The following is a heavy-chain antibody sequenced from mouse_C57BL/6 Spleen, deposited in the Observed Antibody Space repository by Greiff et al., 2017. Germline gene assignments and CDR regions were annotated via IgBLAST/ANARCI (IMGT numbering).Heavy chain of an antibody. V-gene: IGHV1-7*01. CDR1: GYTFTSYW. Sequence: VQLQQSGAELAKPGASVKLSCKASGYTFTSYWMHWVKQRPGQGLEWIGYINPSSGYTKSNQKFKDKATLTADKSSSTAYMQLSSLTYEDAPVYYCARWSLITTVPYYFDYWGQGTALTVSA. CDR3: ARWSLITTVPYYFDY. D-gene: IGHD1-1*01. J-gene: IGHJ2*01. CDR2: INPSSGYT.